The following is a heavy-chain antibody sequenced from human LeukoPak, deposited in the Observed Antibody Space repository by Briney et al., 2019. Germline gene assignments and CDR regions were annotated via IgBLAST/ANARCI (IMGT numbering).Heavy chain of an antibody. CDR3: AREPTSGREPTSGRPLDY. J-gene: IGHJ4*02. CDR2: IYHSGST. V-gene: IGHV4-4*02. Sequence: GSLRLACVASGVAIRNSWMSWVRQAPGKGLEWIGSIYHSGSTYYNPSLKSRVTISVDTSKNQFSLNLTSVTAADTAVYYCAREPTSGREPTSGRPLDYWGQGTLVTVSS. CDR1: GVAIRNSW. D-gene: IGHD5-12*01.